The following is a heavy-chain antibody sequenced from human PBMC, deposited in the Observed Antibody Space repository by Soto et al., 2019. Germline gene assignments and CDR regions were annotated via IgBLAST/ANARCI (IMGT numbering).Heavy chain of an antibody. CDR3: ATSSGVPYGMDV. Sequence: ASVKVSCKASGYTFTGYYMHWVRQAPGQGLEWVGWINPNSGGTNYAQKFQGWVTMTRDTSISTAYMELSRLRSDDTAVYYCATSSGVPYGMDVWGQGTTVTVSS. J-gene: IGHJ6*02. CDR2: INPNSGGT. V-gene: IGHV1-2*04. CDR1: GYTFTGYY. D-gene: IGHD2-15*01.